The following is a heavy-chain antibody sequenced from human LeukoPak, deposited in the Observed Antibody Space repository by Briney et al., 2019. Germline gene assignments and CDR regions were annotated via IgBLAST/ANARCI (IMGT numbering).Heavy chain of an antibody. CDR2: IRYDGSNK. J-gene: IGHJ4*02. Sequence: GGSLRLSCAASGFTFSSYGMHWVRQAPGKGLEWVAFIRYDGSNKYYADSVKGRFTVPRDNSKNTLYLQMNSLRAEDTAVYYCAKVLSGSYSPFDYWGQGTLVTVSS. CDR3: AKVLSGSYSPFDY. D-gene: IGHD1-26*01. V-gene: IGHV3-30*02. CDR1: GFTFSSYG.